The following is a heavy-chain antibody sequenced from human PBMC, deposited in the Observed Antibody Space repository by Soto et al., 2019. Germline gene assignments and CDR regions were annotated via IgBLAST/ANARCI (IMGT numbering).Heavy chain of an antibody. CDR2: ISYDGSNK. Sequence: QVQLVESGGGEVQPGRSLRLSCAASGFTFSSYAMHWVRQAPGKGLEWVAVISYDGSNKYYADYVKGRFTISRDNSKNTLYLQMNSLRAEDTAVYYCARWQNGCNSDVCWYFDLWVRGPLVTVSS. V-gene: IGHV3-30-3*01. D-gene: IGHD4-4*01. CDR3: ARWQNGCNSDVCWYFDL. CDR1: GFTFSSYA. J-gene: IGHJ2*01.